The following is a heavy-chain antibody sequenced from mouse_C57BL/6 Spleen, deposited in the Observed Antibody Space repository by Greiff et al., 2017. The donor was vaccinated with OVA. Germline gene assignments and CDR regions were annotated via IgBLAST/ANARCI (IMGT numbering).Heavy chain of an antibody. CDR1: GYTFTSYW. D-gene: IGHD2-5*01. V-gene: IGHV1-74*01. CDR3: ATGYYSNYVDY. CDR2: IHPSDSDT. J-gene: IGHJ2*01. Sequence: QVQLQQPGAELVKPGASVKVSCKASGYTFTSYWMHWVKQRPGQGLEWIGRIHPSDSDTNYNQKFKGKATLTVDKSSSTAYMQISSLPSDYSAVSYCATGYYSNYVDYWGQGTTLTVSS.